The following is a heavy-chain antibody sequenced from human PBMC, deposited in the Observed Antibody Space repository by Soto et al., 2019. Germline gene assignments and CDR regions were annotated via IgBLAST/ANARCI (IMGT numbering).Heavy chain of an antibody. D-gene: IGHD1-26*01. Sequence: QVQVVQSGAEVKKPGASVKISCKIYGYTFTTYDINWVRQAPGQGLEWMGWMNPKTGDTGFAQKVQDRFTMTRDTSINTAFLEMRSLIAEYTAVYYCVSALRGDPWGQGTLVAVS. V-gene: IGHV1-8*01. J-gene: IGHJ5*02. CDR2: MNPKTGDT. CDR3: VSALRGDP. CDR1: GYTFTTYD.